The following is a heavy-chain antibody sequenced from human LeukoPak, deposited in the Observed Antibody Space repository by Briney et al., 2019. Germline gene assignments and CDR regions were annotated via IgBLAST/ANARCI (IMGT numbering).Heavy chain of an antibody. J-gene: IGHJ3*02. Sequence: GESLRLSCAASGFAFTTYSMNWVRQAPRKGLEWVSSISSISSYIYYADSVKGRFTISRDNSKNTLYLQMNSLRAEDTAVYYCAKDRLGALLYFDIWGQGTMVTVSS. D-gene: IGHD3-10*01. CDR1: GFAFTTYS. CDR3: AKDRLGALLYFDI. CDR2: ISSISSYI. V-gene: IGHV3-21*04.